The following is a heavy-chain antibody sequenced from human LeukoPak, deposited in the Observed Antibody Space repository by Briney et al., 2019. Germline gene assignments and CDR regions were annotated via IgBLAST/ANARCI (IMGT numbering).Heavy chain of an antibody. Sequence: PGGSLRLSCAASGFTFSNAWMSWVRQAPGKGLEWVGRIKSKTDGGTTDYAAPVKGRFTISRDDSKNTLYLQMNSLKTEDTAVYYCTTEIRYSGSYSNDYWGQGTLVTVSS. J-gene: IGHJ4*02. CDR3: TTEIRYSGSYSNDY. CDR1: GFTFSNAW. V-gene: IGHV3-15*01. D-gene: IGHD1-26*01. CDR2: IKSKTDGGTT.